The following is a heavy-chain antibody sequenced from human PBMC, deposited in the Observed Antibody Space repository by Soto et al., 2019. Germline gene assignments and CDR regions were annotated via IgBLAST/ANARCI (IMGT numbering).Heavy chain of an antibody. CDR2: IIPIFGTA. J-gene: IGHJ6*02. Sequence: QVQLVQSGAEVKKPGSSAKVSCKASGGTFSSYAISWVRQAPGQGLEWMGGIIPIFGTANYAQKFQGRVTIPADESTSKAYLGLSSLRSEDTAVYYCARGGRAMVRGVSYYYYGMDVWGQGTTVTVSS. CDR3: ARGGRAMVRGVSYYYYGMDV. D-gene: IGHD3-10*01. CDR1: GGTFSSYA. V-gene: IGHV1-69*12.